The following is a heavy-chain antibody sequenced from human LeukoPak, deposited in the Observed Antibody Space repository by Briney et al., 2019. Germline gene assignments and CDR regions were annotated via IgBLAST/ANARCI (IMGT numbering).Heavy chain of an antibody. CDR3: ATIAVAGTGLYYYYYMDV. Sequence: SETLSLTCTVSGGSISNYYWSWIRQPPGKGLEWIGYIHYSGSTNYNPSLKSRVTISLDTSKNHFSLKLNSVTAADTAVYYCATIAVAGTGLYYYYYMDVWGKGTTVTVSS. J-gene: IGHJ6*03. CDR1: GGSISNYY. CDR2: IHYSGST. D-gene: IGHD6-19*01. V-gene: IGHV4-59*01.